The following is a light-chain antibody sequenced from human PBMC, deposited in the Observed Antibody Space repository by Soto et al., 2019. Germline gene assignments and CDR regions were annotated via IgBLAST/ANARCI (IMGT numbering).Light chain of an antibody. V-gene: IGKV3-15*01. J-gene: IGKJ1*01. CDR3: QQYNNWPPT. CDR1: QSVRSN. Sequence: EIVMTQSPATLSVSPGERATLSCRASQSVRSNLAWYQQKPGQAPRLLIYGVSTRATGVPTRFSGSVSGTEFTLTISSLQSEDFAVDYCQQYNNWPPTFGQGTKVDIK. CDR2: GVS.